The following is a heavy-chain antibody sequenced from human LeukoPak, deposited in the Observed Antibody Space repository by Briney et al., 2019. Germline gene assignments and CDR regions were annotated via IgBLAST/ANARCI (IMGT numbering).Heavy chain of an antibody. CDR2: INQDGSVK. Sequence: GGSLRLSCAASGFAFSTYWMDWVRQAPGKGLEWVGNINQDGSVKHYVDSVRGRFTISRDNARNSVYLQMCALRVEDTAEYYCTRDFVFWGQGSLVTASS. CDR1: GFAFSTYW. J-gene: IGHJ4*02. D-gene: IGHD3-3*01. V-gene: IGHV3-7*01. CDR3: TRDFVF.